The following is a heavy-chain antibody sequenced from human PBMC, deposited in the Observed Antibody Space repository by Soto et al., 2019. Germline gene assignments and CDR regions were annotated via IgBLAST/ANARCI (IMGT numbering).Heavy chain of an antibody. D-gene: IGHD3-16*01. V-gene: IGHV4-61*01. J-gene: IGHJ4*02. CDR2: MYYSGST. CDR3: ERSHTAGGEIHYFDS. Sequence: PSETLSLTCTVSGGSVSSVSHYWSWIRQPPGKGLEWIGHMYYSGSTNYNPSLKSRVTISLDPSKNQFSLKLSSVTAADTAVYYCERSHTAGGEIHYFDSWGQGTLVTVYS. CDR1: GGSVSSVSHY.